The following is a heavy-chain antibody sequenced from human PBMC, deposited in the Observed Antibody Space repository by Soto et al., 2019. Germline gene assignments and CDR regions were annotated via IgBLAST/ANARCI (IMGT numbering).Heavy chain of an antibody. V-gene: IGHV3-48*02. CDR3: ARQPMDV. CDR1: GFTFSSYS. CDR2: ISSGSSTI. Sequence: GGSLRLSCAASGFTFSSYSMNWVRQAPGKGLECVSYISSGSSTIYNADSVKGRFTISRDKAKNSLYLQMNSLRDEDTAVYYCARQPMDVWGQGTTVTVYS. J-gene: IGHJ6*02.